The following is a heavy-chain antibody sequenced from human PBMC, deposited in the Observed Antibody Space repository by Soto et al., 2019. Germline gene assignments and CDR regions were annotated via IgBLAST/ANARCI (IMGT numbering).Heavy chain of an antibody. V-gene: IGHV1-3*01. D-gene: IGHD3-3*02. CDR3: ARDTETLGPRANDALDI. CDR2: INAGSGNT. CDR1: GYTFSAYT. J-gene: IGHJ3*02. Sequence: QAQLVQSGAEMKKPGASVKVSCKATGYTFSAYTMNWVRQAPGQSLECMGWINAGSGNTKYSQNFKGRVRITRDTSASTVYMELTGLTSEDTAVYYCARDTETLGPRANDALDIWGQGTMVNVSS.